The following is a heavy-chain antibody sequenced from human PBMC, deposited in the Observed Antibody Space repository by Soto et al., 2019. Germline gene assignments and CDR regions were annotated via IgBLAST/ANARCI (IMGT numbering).Heavy chain of an antibody. CDR1: GYSFTNSW. CDR2: IYPGDSDT. V-gene: IGHV5-51*01. CDR3: ARSRYATSAYDPYYFDY. D-gene: IGHD3-22*01. Sequence: PGKSLKISCTGSGYSFTNSWIGWMRPIPAQGLEWMGIIYPGDSDTRYSPSFQGQVTISADKSITAAYLQWSSLKASDTAMYYCARSRYATSAYDPYYFDYWGQGTLVTVSS. J-gene: IGHJ4*02.